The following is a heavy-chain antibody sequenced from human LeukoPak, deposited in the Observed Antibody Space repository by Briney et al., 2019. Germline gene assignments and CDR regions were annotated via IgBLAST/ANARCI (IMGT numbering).Heavy chain of an antibody. J-gene: IGHJ3*01. Sequence: GGSLRPSCAASGFTFSSYAMSWVRQAPGKGLEWVSAISGSGGSTYYADSVKGRFTISRDNSKNTLYLQMNSLRAEDTAVYYCVQEGPRGLAFDVWGQGTKVTVSS. CDR1: GFTFSSYA. CDR2: ISGSGGST. CDR3: VQEGPRGLAFDV. V-gene: IGHV3-23*01.